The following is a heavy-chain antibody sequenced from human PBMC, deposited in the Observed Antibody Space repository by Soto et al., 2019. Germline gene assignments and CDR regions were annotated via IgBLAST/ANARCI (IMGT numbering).Heavy chain of an antibody. V-gene: IGHV4-59*01. CDR3: ARDHMSDYIDV. Sequence: SETLSLTCTVSGGSISSYYWSWIRQPPGKGLEWIGYIYYSGSTNYNPSLKSRVTISVDTSKNQFSLKLSSVTAADTAVYYCARDHMSDYIDVWGQGTTVTVSS. CDR2: IYYSGST. CDR1: GGSISSYY. D-gene: IGHD3-3*01. J-gene: IGHJ6*03.